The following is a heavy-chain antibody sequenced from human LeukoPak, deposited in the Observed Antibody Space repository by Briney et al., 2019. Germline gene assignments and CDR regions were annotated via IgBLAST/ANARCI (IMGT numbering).Heavy chain of an antibody. CDR2: IYYSGST. J-gene: IGHJ1*01. V-gene: IGHV4-38-2*02. D-gene: IGHD1-26*01. CDR1: GYSLTSGYY. Sequence: PSETLSLTCTVSGYSLTSGYYWGWIRQPPGKGLEWIGSIYYSGSTYYNPSLKSRVTISVDTSKNQFSLKLSSVTAADTAVYYCASCRGELLFFNWGQGTLVTVSS. CDR3: ASCRGELLFFN.